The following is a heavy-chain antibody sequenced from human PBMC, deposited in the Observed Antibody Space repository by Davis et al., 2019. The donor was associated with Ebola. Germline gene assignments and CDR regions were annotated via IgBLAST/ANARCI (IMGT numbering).Heavy chain of an antibody. Sequence: PGGSLRLSCAASGFTFSSYAMSWVRQAPGKGLEWVSAISGSGGSTYYADSVKGRFTISRDNSKNTLYLQMNSLRAEDTAVYYCAKGDSEYYYYGMDVWGQGTTVTVSS. CDR1: GFTFSSYA. CDR2: ISGSGGST. CDR3: AKGDSEYYYYGMDV. D-gene: IGHD3-10*01. J-gene: IGHJ6*02. V-gene: IGHV3-23*01.